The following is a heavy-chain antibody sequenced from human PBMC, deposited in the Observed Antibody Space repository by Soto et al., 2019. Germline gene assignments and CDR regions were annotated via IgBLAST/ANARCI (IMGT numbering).Heavy chain of an antibody. Sequence: PSETLSLTCTVSGGSLSRIGYYWSWIRQHPAKGLEWVGYISNSGSTYYNPSLKSRVAMSIDTSKNHVSLTLTSLTAADTAVYYCATSVQMATIPGLWGQGTLVTVSS. CDR1: GGSLSRIGYY. CDR3: ATSVQMATIPGL. J-gene: IGHJ4*02. CDR2: ISNSGST. V-gene: IGHV4-31*03. D-gene: IGHD5-12*01.